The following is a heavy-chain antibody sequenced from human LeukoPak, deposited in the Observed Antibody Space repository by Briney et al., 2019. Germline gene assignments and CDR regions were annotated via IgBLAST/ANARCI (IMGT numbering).Heavy chain of an antibody. D-gene: IGHD6-19*01. J-gene: IGHJ4*02. V-gene: IGHV1-18*01. CDR3: ARVASRAVAGTPDY. CDR1: GYTFTSYG. CDR2: ISAYNGNT. Sequence: ASVKVSCKASGYTFTSYGISWVRQAPGQGLEWMGWISAYNGNTNYAQKLPGRVTMTTDTSTSTAYMELRSLRSDDTAVYYCARVASRAVAGTPDYWGQGTLVTVSS.